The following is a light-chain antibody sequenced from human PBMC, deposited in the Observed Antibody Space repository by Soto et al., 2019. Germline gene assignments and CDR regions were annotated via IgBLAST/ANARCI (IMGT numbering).Light chain of an antibody. V-gene: IGKV1-5*03. Sequence: DIQMTQSPSTLSASVGDRVTITCRASQSISNWLAWYQQKPGEAPKLLIYKASNLENGVPSRFSGSGSGTEFTLTISSLQSDDFATYYCQQANSFPSITFGQGTRLEIK. CDR2: KAS. CDR1: QSISNW. J-gene: IGKJ5*01. CDR3: QQANSFPSIT.